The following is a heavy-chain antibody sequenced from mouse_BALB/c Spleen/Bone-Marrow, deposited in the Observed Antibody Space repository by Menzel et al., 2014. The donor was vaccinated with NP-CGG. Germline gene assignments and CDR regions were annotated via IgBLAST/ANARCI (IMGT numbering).Heavy chain of an antibody. V-gene: IGHV1S81*02. CDR2: INPSNGGT. CDR3: TRPYYGYVGYAY. Sequence: QVQLQQPGAELVKPGASVKLSCKASGYTFTSYYMYWVKQRPGQGLEWIGEINPSNGGTNFNEKFKSKATLTVDKSSSTAYMQLSSLTFEDSAIYHCTRPYYGYVGYAYWGQGTQVTVSA. D-gene: IGHD1-2*01. CDR1: GYTFTSYY. J-gene: IGHJ3*01.